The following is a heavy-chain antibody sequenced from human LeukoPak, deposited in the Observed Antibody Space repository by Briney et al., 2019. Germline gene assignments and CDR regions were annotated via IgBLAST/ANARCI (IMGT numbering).Heavy chain of an antibody. CDR3: ARPQWQDTMGPWFDP. D-gene: IGHD3-10*01. V-gene: IGHV4-59*13. Sequence: KASETLSLTCTVFGGPITNNYWSWIRQPPGKGLEWIAYTHYTGNTNYNPSLKSRVSISVDMSKNQFSLKLSSVTAADTAVYYCARPQWQDTMGPWFDPWGQGTLVTVST. J-gene: IGHJ5*01. CDR2: THYTGNT. CDR1: GGPITNNY.